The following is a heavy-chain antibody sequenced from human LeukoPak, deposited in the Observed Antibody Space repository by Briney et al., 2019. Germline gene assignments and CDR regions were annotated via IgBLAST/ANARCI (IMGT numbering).Heavy chain of an antibody. CDR1: AGTLSSYA. CDR2: IIPMYGTT. V-gene: IGHV1-69*13. CDR3: AREASGTRGYYYYGLDV. Sequence: ASVKVSCTASAGTLSSYAINWVRQAPGQGLEWMGLIIPMYGTTYYAQKFEGRVAISADESTGTAYLEVSSLRSDDTAVYYCAREASGTRGYYYYGLDVWGGGTTVIVSS. J-gene: IGHJ6*04. D-gene: IGHD6-13*01.